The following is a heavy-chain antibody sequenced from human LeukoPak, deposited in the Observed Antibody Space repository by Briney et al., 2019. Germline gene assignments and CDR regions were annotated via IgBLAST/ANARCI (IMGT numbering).Heavy chain of an antibody. Sequence: ASVKVSCKASGYTFTSYDVNWVRQATGQGLEWMGWMNPNSGNTGYAQKFQGRVTMTRNTSISTAYMELSSLRSEDTAVYYCARGVASSSWYNYYLYYMDVWGKGTTVTVSS. CDR1: GYTFTSYD. D-gene: IGHD6-13*01. CDR2: MNPNSGNT. CDR3: ARGVASSSWYNYYLYYMDV. J-gene: IGHJ6*03. V-gene: IGHV1-8*01.